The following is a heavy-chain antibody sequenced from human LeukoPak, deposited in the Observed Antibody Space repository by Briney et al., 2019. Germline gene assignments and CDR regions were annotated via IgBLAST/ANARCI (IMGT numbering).Heavy chain of an antibody. J-gene: IGHJ6*03. CDR1: GGSFSGYY. V-gene: IGHV4-59*01. CDR3: ARDRIQLWSTRPYYYYYMDV. Sequence: SETLSLTCAVYGGSFSGYYWSWIRQPPGKGLEWIGYIYYSGSTNYNPSLKSRVTISVDTSKNQFSLKLSSVTAADTAVYYCARDRIQLWSTRPYYYYYMDVWGKGTTVTVSS. D-gene: IGHD5-18*01. CDR2: IYYSGST.